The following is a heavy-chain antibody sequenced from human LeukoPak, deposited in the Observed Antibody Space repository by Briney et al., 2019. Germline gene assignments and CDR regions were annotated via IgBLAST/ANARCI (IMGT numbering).Heavy chain of an antibody. CDR1: GFTFSSYS. J-gene: IGHJ6*04. CDR3: ARGWRKFGELFNYYYYYGMDV. V-gene: IGHV3-21*01. Sequence: GGSLRLSCAASGFTFSSYSMNWVRQAPGKGLEWVSSISSSSSYIYYADSVKGRFTISRDNAKNSLYLQMNSLRAEDTAVYYCARGWRKFGELFNYYYYYGMDVWGKGTTVTVSS. D-gene: IGHD3-10*01. CDR2: ISSSSSYI.